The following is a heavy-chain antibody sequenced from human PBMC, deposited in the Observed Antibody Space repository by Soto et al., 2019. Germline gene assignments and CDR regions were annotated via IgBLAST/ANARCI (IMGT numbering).Heavy chain of an antibody. Sequence: GGSLRLSCAASGFTFNSHGMHWVRQAPGKGLEWVAVISYDGSNKYYADSVKGRFTISRDNSKNTLYLQMNSLRAEDTAVYYCARDYYRFNSGYGFSMDVWGQGTTVTVSS. D-gene: IGHD5-12*01. CDR1: GFTFNSHG. CDR3: ARDYYRFNSGYGFSMDV. V-gene: IGHV3-30*03. CDR2: ISYDGSNK. J-gene: IGHJ6*02.